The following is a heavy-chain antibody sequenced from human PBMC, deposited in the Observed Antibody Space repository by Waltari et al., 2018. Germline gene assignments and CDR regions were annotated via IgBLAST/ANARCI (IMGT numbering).Heavy chain of an antibody. D-gene: IGHD1-1*01. CDR3: ARTTFVRYFDY. J-gene: IGHJ4*02. CDR1: SGSISIPNYF. Sequence: QVQLQESGPGLVKPSQTLTLTCAVSSGSISIPNYFWSWIRPAPGKGLEWIGSVSYRVSTYYNPSLESRVTMSVDTSKNQFSLKLNAVTAADAAIYYCARTTFVRYFDYWGQGTLVTVSS. CDR2: VSYRVST. V-gene: IGHV4-30-4*01.